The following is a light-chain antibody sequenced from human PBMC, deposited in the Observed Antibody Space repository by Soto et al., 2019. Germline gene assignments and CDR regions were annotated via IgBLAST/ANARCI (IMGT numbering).Light chain of an antibody. Sequence: DIQMTQSPSTLSGSVGDRVTITCRASQTLSSWLAWYQQKPGKAPKLLIYKASTLKSGVPSRFSGSGSGTEFTLTISSLQPDDFATYSCQHYNSYSEAFGQGTKVELK. CDR2: KAS. CDR3: QHYNSYSEA. CDR1: QTLSSW. J-gene: IGKJ1*01. V-gene: IGKV1-5*03.